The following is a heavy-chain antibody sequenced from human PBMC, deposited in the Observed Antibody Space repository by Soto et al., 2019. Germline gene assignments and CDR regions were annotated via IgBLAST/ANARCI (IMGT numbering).Heavy chain of an antibody. CDR3: ARIRGLWFGELPIDY. D-gene: IGHD3-10*01. CDR1: GFSLSNARMG. CDR2: IFSNDEK. J-gene: IGHJ4*01. Sequence: QVTLKESGPVLVKPTETLTLTCTVSGFSLSNARMGVSWIRQPPGKALEWLAHIFSNDEKSYSTSLKSRLTTSKDSSKSQVVLTMTNMDPVDTATYYCARIRGLWFGELPIDYWGHGTLVTVSS. V-gene: IGHV2-26*01.